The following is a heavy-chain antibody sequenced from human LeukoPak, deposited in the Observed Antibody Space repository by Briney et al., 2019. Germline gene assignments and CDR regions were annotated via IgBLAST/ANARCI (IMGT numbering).Heavy chain of an antibody. CDR2: ISYVGSNK. CDR1: GFTFSTYS. Sequence: GGSLRLSCAASGFTFSTYSMHWVRQAPGKGLEWVAVISYVGSNKYYADSVKGRFTISRDDSKNTLYLQMNSVRVEDTSMYYCARVHSSGWYSIDYWGQGTLVTVSS. CDR3: ARVHSSGWYSIDY. J-gene: IGHJ4*02. V-gene: IGHV3-30-3*01. D-gene: IGHD6-19*01.